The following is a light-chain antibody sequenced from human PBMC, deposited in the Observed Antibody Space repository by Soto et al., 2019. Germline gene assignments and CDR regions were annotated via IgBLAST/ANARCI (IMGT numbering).Light chain of an antibody. J-gene: IGKJ4*01. Sequence: GDRVTITCRASRGIGNYLAWYQQKPGKVPSLLIYAASTLQSGVSSRFSGSISGTDFTLTISSLQPGDVATYYCQKYDDAPLSFGGGTKMDIK. CDR3: QKYDDAPLS. CDR2: AAS. CDR1: RGIGNY. V-gene: IGKV1-27*01.